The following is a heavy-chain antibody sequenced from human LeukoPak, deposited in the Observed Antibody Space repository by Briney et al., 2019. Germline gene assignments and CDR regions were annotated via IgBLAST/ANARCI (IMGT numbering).Heavy chain of an antibody. CDR1: GFTFSSYW. D-gene: IGHD3-16*01. CDR3: ARGGGLDV. Sequence: GGSLRLSCAASGFTFSSYWMNWARQAPGKGLEWVASINHNGNVNYYADSAKGRFTISRDNAKNSLYLQMSNLRAEDTAVYFCARGGGLDVWGQGATVTVSS. J-gene: IGHJ6*02. V-gene: IGHV3-7*03. CDR2: INHNGNVN.